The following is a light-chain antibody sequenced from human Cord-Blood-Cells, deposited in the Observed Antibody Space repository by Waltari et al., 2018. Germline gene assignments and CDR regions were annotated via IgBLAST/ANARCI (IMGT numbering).Light chain of an antibody. CDR3: QQYNNWPPLT. CDR2: GAS. Sequence: EIVMTQSPATLSVSPGERATLSCRASQSVSSNLAWYQQKPGQAPRLLIYGASTRATGTPARFSGSGSGTEFPLTISSLQSEDFAVYYCQQYNNWPPLTFGGGTKVEIK. CDR1: QSVSSN. V-gene: IGKV3-15*01. J-gene: IGKJ4*01.